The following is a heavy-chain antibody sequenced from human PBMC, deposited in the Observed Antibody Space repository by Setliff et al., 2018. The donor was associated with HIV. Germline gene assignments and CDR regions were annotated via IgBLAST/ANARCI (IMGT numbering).Heavy chain of an antibody. D-gene: IGHD3-22*01. CDR3: AKVGDSSGYHDAFDI. CDR1: GLTVSSNY. J-gene: IGHJ3*02. CDR2: ISGSGVGT. Sequence: GGSLRLSCAASGLTVSSNYMSWVRQAPGKGLEWVSGISGSGVGTYYRDSVKGRFTISRDNSNNTLFLQMDRLRAEDTAMYYWAKVGDSSGYHDAFDIWGQGTMVTVSS. V-gene: IGHV3-23*01.